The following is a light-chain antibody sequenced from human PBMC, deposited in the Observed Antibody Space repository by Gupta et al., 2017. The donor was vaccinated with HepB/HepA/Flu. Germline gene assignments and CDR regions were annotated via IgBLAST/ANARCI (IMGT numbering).Light chain of an antibody. CDR2: TAA. J-gene: IGKJ1*01. CDR1: QSVNRH. CDR3: QADNRNLSQT. V-gene: IGKV1-39*01. Sequence: DIQMTQSPSSPSAFVGDRVTITCRASQSVNRHLNWYQQKPGKAPKILIYTAANLQGGVPSRFSGGGGGTDVTLTINGRQQEEFATYYCQADNRNLSQTFGRGTKVEIK.